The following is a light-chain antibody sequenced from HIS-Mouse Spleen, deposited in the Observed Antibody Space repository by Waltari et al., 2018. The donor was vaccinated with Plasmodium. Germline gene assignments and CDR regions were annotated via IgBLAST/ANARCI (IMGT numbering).Light chain of an antibody. CDR1: SLRSYY. V-gene: IGLV3-19*01. CDR3: NSRDSSGNHLV. CDR2: GKN. Sequence: SSELTQDPAVSVALGQTVRITCQGDSLRSYYASWYQQKPGHAPVLVIYGKNNRPSGDPYPVSGRRSGNTASLTITGAQAEDEADYYCNSRDSSGNHLVFGGGTKLTVL. J-gene: IGLJ2*01.